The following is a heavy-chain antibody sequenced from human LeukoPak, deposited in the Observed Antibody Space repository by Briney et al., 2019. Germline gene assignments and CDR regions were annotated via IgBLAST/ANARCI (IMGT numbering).Heavy chain of an antibody. D-gene: IGHD6-19*01. CDR3: ARRGMRIQWSFDF. J-gene: IGHJ4*02. CDR1: RGPFNDYY. CDR2: INRDGST. Sequence: SETLSLTCAVERGPFNDYYWSWIRQSPGKGLEWIGEINRDGSTNYNPSLESRLSMSVDTARKHVSLKMRSGTAADTAVYFCARRGMRIQWSFDFWGQGALVTVSS. V-gene: IGHV4-34*01.